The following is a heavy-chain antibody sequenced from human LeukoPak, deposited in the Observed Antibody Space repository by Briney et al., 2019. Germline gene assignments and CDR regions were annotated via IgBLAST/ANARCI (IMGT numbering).Heavy chain of an antibody. CDR1: GYTFTSYG. CDR2: ISAYNGNT. J-gene: IGHJ4*02. CDR3: ALVNYDYVWGSYSYYFDY. D-gene: IGHD3-16*01. Sequence: GASVKVSCKASGYTFTSYGISWVRQAPGQGLEWMGWISAYNGNTNYAQKLQGRVTMTTDTSTSTAYMELWSLRSDDTAVYYCALVNYDYVWGSYSYYFDYWGQGTLVTVSS. V-gene: IGHV1-18*01.